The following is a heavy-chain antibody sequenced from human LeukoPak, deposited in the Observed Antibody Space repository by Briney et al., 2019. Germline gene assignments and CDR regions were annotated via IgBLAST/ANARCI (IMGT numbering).Heavy chain of an antibody. V-gene: IGHV2-5*02. CDR2: IYWDDDK. Sequence: TLSLTCTVSGYSISSGYYWGWIRQPPGKALEWLALIYWDDDKRYSPSLKSRLTITKDTSKNQVVLTMTNMDPVDTATYYCARELRRNYYYMDVWGKGTTVTVSS. J-gene: IGHJ6*03. D-gene: IGHD3-10*01. CDR1: GYSISSGYYW. CDR3: ARELRRNYYYMDV.